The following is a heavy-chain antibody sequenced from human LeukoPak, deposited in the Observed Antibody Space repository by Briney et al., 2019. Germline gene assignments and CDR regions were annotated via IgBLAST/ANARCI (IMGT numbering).Heavy chain of an antibody. CDR2: IYTSGST. CDR1: GGSISSGSYY. V-gene: IGHV4-61*02. J-gene: IGHJ4*02. Sequence: PAETLSLTCTVSGGSISSGSYYWSWIRQPAGKGLEWIGRIYTSGSTNYNPSLKSRVTISVDTSKNQFSLKLSSVTAADTAVYYCARVRYYRSSWLFDYWGQGTLVTVSS. CDR3: ARVRYYRSSWLFDY. D-gene: IGHD3-9*01.